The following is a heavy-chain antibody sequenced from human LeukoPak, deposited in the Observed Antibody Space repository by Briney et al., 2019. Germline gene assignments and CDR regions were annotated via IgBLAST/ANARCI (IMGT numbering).Heavy chain of an antibody. D-gene: IGHD2-15*01. CDR1: GYTFTSYG. J-gene: IGHJ4*02. V-gene: IGHV1-18*01. CDR2: ISAYNGNT. Sequence: ASVKVSCKASGYTFTSYGISWVRQAPGQGLEWMGWISAYNGNTHYAQKLQGRVTMTRDMSTNTVYMELSSLTSGDTAFYYCARGLCTGGSCYNLDYWGQGTLVTVSS. CDR3: ARGLCTGGSCYNLDY.